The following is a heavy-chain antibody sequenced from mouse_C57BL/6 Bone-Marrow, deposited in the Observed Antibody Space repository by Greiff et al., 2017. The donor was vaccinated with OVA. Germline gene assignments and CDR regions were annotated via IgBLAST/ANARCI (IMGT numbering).Heavy chain of an antibody. V-gene: IGHV6-6*01. CDR3: TRPLYYGSSYWYFDV. Sequence: EVMLVESGGGLVQPGGSMKLSCAASGFTFSDAWMDWVRQSPEKGLEWVAEIRNKANNHATYYAESVKGRFTISRDDSKSSVYLQMNSLRAEDTGIYYCTRPLYYGSSYWYFDVWGTGTTVTVSS. CDR1: GFTFSDAW. D-gene: IGHD1-1*01. J-gene: IGHJ1*03. CDR2: IRNKANNHAT.